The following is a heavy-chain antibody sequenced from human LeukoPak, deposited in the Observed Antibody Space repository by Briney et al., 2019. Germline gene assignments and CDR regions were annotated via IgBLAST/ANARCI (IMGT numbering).Heavy chain of an antibody. CDR1: GDSVSSDTGGYY. CDR3: ARDRGDYSGDPGYFDY. CDR2: IHSSGST. D-gene: IGHD4-23*01. Sequence: PSETLSLTCPVSGDSVSSDTGGYYWTWIRQRPGKGLEWIGNIHSSGSTSYNPSLRSRLSISRDRSKNQFSLKLTSVTAADTAFYYCARDRGDYSGDPGYFDYWGQGPLVTVSS. J-gene: IGHJ4*02. V-gene: IGHV4-31*03.